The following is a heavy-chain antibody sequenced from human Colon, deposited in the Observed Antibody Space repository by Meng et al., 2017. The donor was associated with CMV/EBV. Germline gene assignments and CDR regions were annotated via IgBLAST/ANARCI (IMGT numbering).Heavy chain of an antibody. CDR1: GFTFDDYA. D-gene: IGHD6-19*01. V-gene: IGHV3-43D*03. Sequence: GGSLRLSCAASGFTFDDYAMHWVRQAPGKGLEWVSLISWDGGSTYYADSVKGRFTISRDDSRSSLFLQMNSLRKEDTAFYYCVKGVSGWSWGYFDYWGQGSLVTVSS. CDR3: VKGVSGWSWGYFDY. CDR2: ISWDGGST. J-gene: IGHJ4*02.